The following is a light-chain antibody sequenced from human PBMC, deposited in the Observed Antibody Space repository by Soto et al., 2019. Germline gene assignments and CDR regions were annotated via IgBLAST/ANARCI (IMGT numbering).Light chain of an antibody. CDR3: SSYTGSSTYVV. CDR2: DVS. Sequence: QSALTQPATVSGSPGQSITISCTGTSSDVGGYNYVSWYQQHPGKAPKLMIYDVSNRPSGVSNRFSSSKSANTASLTISGLQAEDEADCYCSSYTGSSTYVVFGGGTKLTVL. V-gene: IGLV2-14*01. J-gene: IGLJ2*01. CDR1: SSDVGGYNY.